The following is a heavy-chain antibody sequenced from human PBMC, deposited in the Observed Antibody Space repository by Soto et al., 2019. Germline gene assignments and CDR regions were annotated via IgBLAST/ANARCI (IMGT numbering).Heavy chain of an antibody. CDR2: IFDSETA. J-gene: IGHJ3*01. V-gene: IGHV4-31*03. D-gene: IGHD3-3*01. CDR1: GGSVSSGGYY. Sequence: QVQLQESGPGLLKTSQTLSLTCTVSGGSVSSGGYYWNWIRQHPGKGLEWLGYIFDSETAYYNPSLQSRLTISMDTSKSQFSLKVTSVTPADTAVYYCARATFGVIHNAFDLWGQGSIVTVSS. CDR3: ARATFGVIHNAFDL.